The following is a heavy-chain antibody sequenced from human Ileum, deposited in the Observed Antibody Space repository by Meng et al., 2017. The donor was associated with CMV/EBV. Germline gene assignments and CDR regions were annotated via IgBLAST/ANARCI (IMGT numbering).Heavy chain of an antibody. Sequence: GESLKISCVGSGFTFSSFALHWVRQAPGKGLEWVAFISFDGRNTYYADSVKGRFTISTDNSENILYLQMNSLRPEDSALYYCATGGWHQPRFDYWGQGTLVTVSS. J-gene: IGHJ4*02. CDR3: ATGGWHQPRFDY. CDR1: GFTFSSFA. CDR2: ISFDGRNT. V-gene: IGHV3-30*04. D-gene: IGHD5-24*01.